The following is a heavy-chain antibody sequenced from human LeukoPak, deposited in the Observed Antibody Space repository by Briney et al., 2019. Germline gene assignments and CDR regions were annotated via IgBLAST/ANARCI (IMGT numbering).Heavy chain of an antibody. J-gene: IGHJ4*02. CDR2: ISSSSSTI. CDR3: ASGYCSSTSCYYDY. D-gene: IGHD2-2*01. CDR1: GFTFSSYA. Sequence: GGSLRLSCAASGFTFSSYAMSWVRQAPGKGLEWVSYISSSSSTIYYADSVKGRFTISRDNAKNSLYLQMNSLRAEDTAVYYCASGYCSSTSCYYDYWGQGTLVTVSS. V-gene: IGHV3-48*01.